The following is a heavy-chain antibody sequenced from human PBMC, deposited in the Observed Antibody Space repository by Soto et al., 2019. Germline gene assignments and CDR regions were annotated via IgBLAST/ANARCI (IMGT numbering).Heavy chain of an antibody. CDR3: ALYCGCGSREIEAGENFQR. CDR1: GGTFSRYA. D-gene: IGHD2-15*01. CDR2: IIPIFGAA. J-gene: IGHJ1*01. V-gene: IGHV1-69*13. Sequence: SVKVSYKASGGTFSRYAISGVRQAPGQGLEWMGGIIPIFGAANYAQKFQGRVTITADESTSTAYMELSSLRSEDTAVYYCALYCGCGSREIEAGENFQRWRQGTLVTICS.